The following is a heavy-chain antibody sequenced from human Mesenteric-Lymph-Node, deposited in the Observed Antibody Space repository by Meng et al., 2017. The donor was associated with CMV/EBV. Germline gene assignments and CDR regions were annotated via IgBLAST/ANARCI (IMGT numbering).Heavy chain of an antibody. J-gene: IGHJ6*02. V-gene: IGHV3-43D*03. D-gene: IGHD6-6*01. Sequence: GESLKISCAASGFTFDDYAMHWVRQAPGKGLEWVSLISWDGGSTYYADSVKGRFTISRDSSKNSLYLQMNSLRAEDTALYYCAKELYSSSSLYYYGMDVWGQGTTVTVSS. CDR3: AKELYSSSSLYYYGMDV. CDR1: GFTFDDYA. CDR2: ISWDGGST.